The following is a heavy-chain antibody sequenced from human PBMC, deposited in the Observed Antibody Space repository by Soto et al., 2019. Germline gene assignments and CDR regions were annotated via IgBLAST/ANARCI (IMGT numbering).Heavy chain of an antibody. J-gene: IGHJ6*03. CDR3: AKEFEYLWDYYYYMDV. Sequence: GGSLRLSCAASGFTFSSYAMSWVRQAPGKGLEWVSAISGSGGSTYYADSVKGRFTNSRDNSKNTLYLQMNSLRAEDTAVYYCAKEFEYLWDYYYYMDVWGKGTTVTVSS. CDR2: ISGSGGST. CDR1: GFTFSSYA. D-gene: IGHD3-10*01. V-gene: IGHV3-23*01.